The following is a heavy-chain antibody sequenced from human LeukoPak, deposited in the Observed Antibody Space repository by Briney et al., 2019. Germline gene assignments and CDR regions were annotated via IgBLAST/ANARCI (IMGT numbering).Heavy chain of an antibody. Sequence: SETLSLTCAVYGGSFSGYYWSWIRQPPGKGLEWIGEINHSGSTNYNPSLKSRVTISVDTSKNQFSLKLSSVTAADTAVYYCARRGLRFLEWDLRGYYYYMDVWGKGTTVTVSS. D-gene: IGHD3-3*01. V-gene: IGHV4-34*01. CDR3: ARRGLRFLEWDLRGYYYYMDV. CDR2: INHSGST. J-gene: IGHJ6*03. CDR1: GGSFSGYY.